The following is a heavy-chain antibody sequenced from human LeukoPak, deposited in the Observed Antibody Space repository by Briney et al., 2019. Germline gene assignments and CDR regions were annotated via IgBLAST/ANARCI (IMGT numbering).Heavy chain of an antibody. V-gene: IGHV3-48*03. CDR2: ISNSGSTI. CDR3: ARAANDDGGYLITTGDNWFDP. Sequence: GGSLRLSCAASEFTFSSYEMNWVRQAPGKGLEWVSYISNSGSTIYYADSVKGRFTISRDNAKNSLYLQMNSLRAEDTAVYYCARAANDDGGYLITTGDNWFDPWGQGTLVTVSS. CDR1: EFTFSSYE. J-gene: IGHJ5*02. D-gene: IGHD3-16*01.